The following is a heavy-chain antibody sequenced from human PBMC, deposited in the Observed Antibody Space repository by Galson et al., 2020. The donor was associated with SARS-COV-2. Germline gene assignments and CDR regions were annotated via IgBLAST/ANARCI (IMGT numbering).Heavy chain of an antibody. D-gene: IGHD3-3*01. CDR1: GYSFTSYW. J-gene: IGHJ6*03. V-gene: IGHV5-10-1*01. CDR2: IDPSDSYT. CDR3: ARLSGFWSGFYYYYMDV. Sequence: HGESLKISCKGSGYSFTSYWISWVRQMPGKGLEWMGRIDPSDSYTNYSPSFQGHVTISADKSISTAYLQWSSLKASDTAMYYCARLSGFWSGFYYYYMDVWGKGTTVTVSS.